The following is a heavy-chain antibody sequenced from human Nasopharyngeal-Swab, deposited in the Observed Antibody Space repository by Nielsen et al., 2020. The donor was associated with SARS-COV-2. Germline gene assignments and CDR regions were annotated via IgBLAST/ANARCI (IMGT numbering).Heavy chain of an antibody. V-gene: IGHV4-61*02. J-gene: IGHJ6*02. Sequence: SETLSLTCTVSGGSISSGSYYWSWIRQPAGKGLEWIGRIYTSGSTNYNPSLKSRVTISVDTSKNQFSLKLGSVTAADPAVYYCASFSYGSGSYYYYGMDVWGQGTTVTVSS. CDR2: IYTSGST. CDR1: GGSISSGSYY. CDR3: ASFSYGSGSYYYYGMDV. D-gene: IGHD3-10*01.